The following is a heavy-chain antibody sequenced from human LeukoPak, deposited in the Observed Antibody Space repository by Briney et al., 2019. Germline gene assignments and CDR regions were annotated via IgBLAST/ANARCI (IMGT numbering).Heavy chain of an antibody. J-gene: IGHJ4*02. Sequence: PGGSLRLSCAASGFSFSSCGIYWVRQAPGKGLEWVGVIWYDGSNQYYADSVKGRFTISRDNSGNTAYLQMNSLRVEDTAVYFCARWGAGATIDYWGQETLVTVSS. CDR3: ARWGAGATIDY. D-gene: IGHD1-26*01. V-gene: IGHV3-33*07. CDR2: IWYDGSNQ. CDR1: GFSFSSCG.